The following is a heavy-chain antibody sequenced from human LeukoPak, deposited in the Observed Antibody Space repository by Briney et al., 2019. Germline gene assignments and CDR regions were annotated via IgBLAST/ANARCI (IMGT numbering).Heavy chain of an antibody. J-gene: IGHJ5*02. V-gene: IGHV1-2*02. Sequence: ASVKVSCKASGYTFTSYAMNWVRQAPGQGLEGMGWINPNSGGTNYAQKFQGRVTMTRDTSISTAYMELSRLRSDDTAVYYCARDKGDWFDPWGQGTLVTVSS. CDR1: GYTFTSYA. CDR3: ARDKGDWFDP. CDR2: INPNSGGT.